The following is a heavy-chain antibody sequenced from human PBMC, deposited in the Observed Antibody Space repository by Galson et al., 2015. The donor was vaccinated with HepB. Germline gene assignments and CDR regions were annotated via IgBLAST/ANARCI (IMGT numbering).Heavy chain of an antibody. Sequence: CAASGFTFSSYAMSWVCQAPGKGLEWVSAISGSGGSTYYADSVKGRFTISRDNSKNTLYLQMNSLRAEDTAVYYCANLGDFDYWGQGTLVTVSS. CDR3: ANLGDFDY. J-gene: IGHJ4*02. CDR2: ISGSGGST. V-gene: IGHV3-23*01. CDR1: GFTFSSYA.